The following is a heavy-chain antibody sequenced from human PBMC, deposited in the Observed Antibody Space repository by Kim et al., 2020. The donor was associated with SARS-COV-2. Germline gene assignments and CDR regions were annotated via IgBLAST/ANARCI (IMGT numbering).Heavy chain of an antibody. J-gene: IGHJ4*02. D-gene: IGHD6-19*01. CDR2: ISGSGGST. Sequence: GGSLRLSCAASGFTFSSYAMSWVRQAPGKGLEWVSAISGSGGSTYYADSAKGRFTISRDNSKNTLYLQMNSLRAEDTAVYYCAKAGGYSSGWYSGVYFDYWGQGTLVTVSS. CDR3: AKAGGYSSGWYSGVYFDY. V-gene: IGHV3-23*01. CDR1: GFTFSSYA.